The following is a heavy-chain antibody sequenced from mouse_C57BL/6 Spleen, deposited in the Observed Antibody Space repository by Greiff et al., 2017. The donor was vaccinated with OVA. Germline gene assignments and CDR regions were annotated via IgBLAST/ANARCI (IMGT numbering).Heavy chain of an antibody. CDR1: GYTFTSYW. CDR2: INPSNGGT. Sequence: QVQLQQPGTELVKPGASVKLSCKASGYTFTSYWMHWVKQRPGQGLEWIGNINPSNGGTNYNAKFKSKATLTVDKSSSTAYMQLSSLTSEDSAVYYCARSELGVVCFDYWGQGTTLTVSA. CDR3: ARSELGVVCFDY. V-gene: IGHV1-53*01. D-gene: IGHD1-3*01. J-gene: IGHJ2*01.